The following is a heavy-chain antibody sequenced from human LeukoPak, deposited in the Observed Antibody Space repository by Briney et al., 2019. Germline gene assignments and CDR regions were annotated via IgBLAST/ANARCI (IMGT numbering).Heavy chain of an antibody. CDR3: ARGTRGLTGEGSYYYYYMDV. V-gene: IGHV4-61*01. CDR2: IYYSGST. Sequence: SETLSLTCTVSGYSVRSGYYWGWIRQPPGKGLEWIGYIYYSGSTNYNPSLKSRVTISVDTSKNQFSLKLSSVTAADTAVYYCARGTRGLTGEGSYYYYYMDVWGKGTTVTVS. D-gene: IGHD3-9*01. CDR1: GYSVRSGYY. J-gene: IGHJ6*03.